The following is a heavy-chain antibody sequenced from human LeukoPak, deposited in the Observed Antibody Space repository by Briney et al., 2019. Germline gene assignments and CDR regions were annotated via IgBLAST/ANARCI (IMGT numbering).Heavy chain of an antibody. V-gene: IGHV3-30*02. CDR1: GFTFSSYG. CDR2: IRYDGSNK. Sequence: GGSLRLSCAASGFTFSSYGMHWVRQAPGKGLEWVAFIRYDGSNKYYADSVKGRFTISRDNSKNTLYLQMNSLRAEDTAVYYCAKDRKWLVQVFDYWGQGTLVTVSS. CDR3: AKDRKWLVQVFDY. D-gene: IGHD6-19*01. J-gene: IGHJ4*02.